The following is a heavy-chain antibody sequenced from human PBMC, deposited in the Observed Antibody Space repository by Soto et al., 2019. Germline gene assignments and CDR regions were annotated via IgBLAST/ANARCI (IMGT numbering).Heavy chain of an antibody. J-gene: IGHJ4*02. CDR1: GFTFTRYS. V-gene: IGHV3-21*06. CDR2: ISSTTNYI. Sequence: EVQLVESGGCLVQPGGSLRLSCAASGFTFTRYSMNWVRQAPGKGLEWVSSISSTTNYIYYGDSMKGRFTISRDNAKNSLYLEMKSLRAEDTAVYYCARESEDLTSNFHYWGQGTLVTVSS. CDR3: ARESEDLTSNFHY.